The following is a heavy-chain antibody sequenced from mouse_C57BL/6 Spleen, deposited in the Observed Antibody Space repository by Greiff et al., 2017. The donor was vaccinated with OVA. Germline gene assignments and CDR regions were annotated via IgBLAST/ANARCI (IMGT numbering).Heavy chain of an antibody. V-gene: IGHV1-50*01. CDR2: IDPSDSYT. J-gene: IGHJ4*01. CDR3: ARGAYYSNYGGGAMDY. D-gene: IGHD2-5*01. CDR1: GYTFTSYW. Sequence: QVQLQQPGAELVKPGASVKLSCKASGYTFTSYWMQWVKQRPGQGLEWIGEIDPSDSYTNYNQKFKGKATLTVDTSSSTAYMQLSSLTSEDSAVYDCARGAYYSNYGGGAMDYWGKGTSVTVSS.